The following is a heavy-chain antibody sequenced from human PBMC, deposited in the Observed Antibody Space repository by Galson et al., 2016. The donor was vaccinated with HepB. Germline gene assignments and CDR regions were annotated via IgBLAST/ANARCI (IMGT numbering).Heavy chain of an antibody. D-gene: IGHD6-19*01. Sequence: ETLSLTCTVSGGSINDYYWSWIRLPAGKGLEWIGRIYASGSANYNPSLKSRVTMSVDTSKNQFPLKLTSVAAADTAVYYCARDGRSGWYNYHHHGMDVWGQGTTVTVSS. CDR2: IYASGSA. CDR1: GGSINDYY. CDR3: ARDGRSGWYNYHHHGMDV. V-gene: IGHV4-4*07. J-gene: IGHJ6*02.